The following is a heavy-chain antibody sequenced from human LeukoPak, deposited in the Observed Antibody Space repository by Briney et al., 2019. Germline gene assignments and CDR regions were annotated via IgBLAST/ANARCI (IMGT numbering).Heavy chain of an antibody. CDR3: AKDFGLVRGPRGTFDI. D-gene: IGHD3-10*01. CDR2: ISWNSGSI. V-gene: IGHV3-9*01. CDR1: GFTFDDYA. Sequence: GGSLRLSCAASGFTFDDYAMHWVRQAPGKGLEWVSGISWNSGSIGYADSVKGRFTISRDNAKNSLYLQMNSLRAEDTALYYCAKDFGLVRGPRGTFDIWGQGTMVTVSS. J-gene: IGHJ3*02.